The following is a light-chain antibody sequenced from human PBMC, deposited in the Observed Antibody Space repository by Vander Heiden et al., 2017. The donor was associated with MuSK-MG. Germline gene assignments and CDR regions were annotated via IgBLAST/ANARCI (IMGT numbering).Light chain of an antibody. CDR2: NAA. CDR1: QTVTTN. V-gene: IGKV3-11*01. J-gene: IGKJ5*01. CDR3: QQRGNWPPAIT. Sequence: EIVLTQSPATLSLSPGESATLSCRASQTVTTNLAWYQQKPGQPPRLLIYNAADRATGIPARFSGSGSGTDFTLTISSLESEDFAVYYCQQRGNWPPAITFGQGTRLDMK.